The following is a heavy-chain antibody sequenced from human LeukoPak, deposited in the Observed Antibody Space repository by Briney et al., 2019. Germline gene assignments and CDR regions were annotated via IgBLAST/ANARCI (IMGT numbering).Heavy chain of an antibody. V-gene: IGHV3-30*01. CDR3: ARDASSGWFHPLPYYMDV. J-gene: IGHJ6*03. Sequence: GGSLRLSCAASGFTFSSYAMHWVRQAPGKGLEWVAVISYDGSNKYYAGSVKGRFTISRDNSKNTLYLQMNSLRAEDTAVYYCARDASSGWFHPLPYYMDVWGKGTTVTVSS. CDR2: ISYDGSNK. D-gene: IGHD6-19*01. CDR1: GFTFSSYA.